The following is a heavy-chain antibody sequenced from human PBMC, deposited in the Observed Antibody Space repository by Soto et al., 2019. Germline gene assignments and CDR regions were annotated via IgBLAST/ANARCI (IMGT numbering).Heavy chain of an antibody. V-gene: IGHV3-66*01. Sequence: SGGSLRLSCAASGFTVSSNYMSWVRQAPGKGLEWVSVIYSGGSTYYADSVKGRFTISRDNSKNTLYLQMNSLRAEDTAVFYCARAPVRGIAGIGQKWLDPWGQGTLVTVSS. J-gene: IGHJ5*02. D-gene: IGHD6-13*01. CDR2: IYSGGST. CDR1: GFTVSSNY. CDR3: ARAPVRGIAGIGQKWLDP.